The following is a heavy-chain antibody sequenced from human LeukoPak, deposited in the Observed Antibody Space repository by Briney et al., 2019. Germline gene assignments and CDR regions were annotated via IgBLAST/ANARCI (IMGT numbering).Heavy chain of an antibody. D-gene: IGHD3-10*01. CDR1: GFTFSGSA. CDR2: MRTKANNYAT. J-gene: IGHJ3*02. V-gene: IGHV3-73*01. Sequence: GGSLRLSCAASGFTFSGSAVHWVRQASGKGLEWVDRMRTKANNYATAHAASVKGRFTISRDDSKNTAYLQMNSLKTEDTAVYYCARAVYITMVRGVIWDTTALGAFDIWGQGTMVTVSS. CDR3: ARAVYITMVRGVIWDTTALGAFDI.